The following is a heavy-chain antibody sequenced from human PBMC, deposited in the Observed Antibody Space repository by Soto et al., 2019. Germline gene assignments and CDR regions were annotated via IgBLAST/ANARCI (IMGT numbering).Heavy chain of an antibody. D-gene: IGHD5-12*01. Sequence: EVQLLESGGGLVQPGGSLRLSCAVSVFTFSNYALNWVRQAPGKGLEWVSTISSSSGSTYYADSVKGRFTISRDNSKNFLYLQMNSLRGDDTAVYYCAKVGSERYSGQHSDYWGQGTLVTISS. CDR3: AKVGSERYSGQHSDY. CDR2: ISSSSGST. J-gene: IGHJ4*02. CDR1: VFTFSNYA. V-gene: IGHV3-23*01.